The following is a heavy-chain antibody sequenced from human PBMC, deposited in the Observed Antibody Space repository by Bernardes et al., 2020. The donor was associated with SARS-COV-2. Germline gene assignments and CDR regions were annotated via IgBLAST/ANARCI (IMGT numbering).Heavy chain of an antibody. J-gene: IGHJ3*02. D-gene: IGHD3-10*01. CDR1: GYSLTRYW. CDR3: ARPQGRGVGAFDI. CDR2: IYPGDSDT. Sequence: GASLKISSKGAGYSLTRYWIGWVRPIPGKGLEWMGIIYPGDSDTRYSPSFQGQVTISADKSISTAYLQWSSLKASDTAMYYCARPQGRGVGAFDIWGQGTMVTVSS. V-gene: IGHV5-51*01.